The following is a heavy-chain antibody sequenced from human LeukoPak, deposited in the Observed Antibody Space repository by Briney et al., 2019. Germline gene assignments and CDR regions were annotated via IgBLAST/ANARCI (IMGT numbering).Heavy chain of an antibody. D-gene: IGHD2-8*01. V-gene: IGHV4-59*01. Sequence: SSETLSLTCTVSGGSISSYYWSWVRQPPGKGLEWIGYIYYSGSTNYNPSLKSRVTISVDTSKNQFSLKLSSVTAADTAVYYCARDDRYCTNGVCYYFGLDYWGQGTLVTVSS. CDR2: IYYSGST. CDR3: ARDDRYCTNGVCYYFGLDY. CDR1: GGSISSYY. J-gene: IGHJ4*02.